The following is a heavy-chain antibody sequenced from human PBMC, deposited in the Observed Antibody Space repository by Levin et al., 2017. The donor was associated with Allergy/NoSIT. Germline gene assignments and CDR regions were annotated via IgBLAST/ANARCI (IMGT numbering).Heavy chain of an antibody. J-gene: IGHJ6*02. Sequence: GESLKISCAASGFTFSSYAMHWVRQAPGKGLEWVAVISYDGSNKYYADSVKGRFTISRDNSKNTLYLQMNSLRAEDTAVYYCARGGYSSSSAYYYYGMDVWGQGTTVTVSS. CDR2: ISYDGSNK. CDR1: GFTFSSYA. D-gene: IGHD6-6*01. CDR3: ARGGYSSSSAYYYYGMDV. V-gene: IGHV3-30*04.